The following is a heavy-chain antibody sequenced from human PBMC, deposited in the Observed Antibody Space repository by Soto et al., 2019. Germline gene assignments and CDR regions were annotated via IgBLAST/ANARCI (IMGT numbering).Heavy chain of an antibody. J-gene: IGHJ4*02. CDR2: IRSKANSYAT. V-gene: IGHV3-73*02. Sequence: VQLVESGGGLVQPGGSLKLSCAASGFTFSGSAMHWVRQTSGKGLEWVGRIRSKANSYATAYAASVKGRFTISRDDSKNTAYLQMNSLQTEDTAVYYCTSHRYSSSWYYFVYWGQGTLVTVSS. CDR1: GFTFSGSA. D-gene: IGHD6-6*01. CDR3: TSHRYSSSWYYFVY.